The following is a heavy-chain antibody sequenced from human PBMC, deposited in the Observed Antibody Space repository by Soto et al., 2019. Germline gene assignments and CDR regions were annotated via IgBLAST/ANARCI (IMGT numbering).Heavy chain of an antibody. D-gene: IGHD6-13*01. Sequence: QVQLVESGGGVVQPGRSLRLSCAASGFTFSSYGMHWVRQAPGKGLEWVAVIWYDGSNEYYADSVKGRFTISRDNSKNTLYLQMNSLRAEDTAVYYCASTSSSWYGNYYYGMDVWGQGTTVTVSS. V-gene: IGHV3-33*01. CDR1: GFTFSSYG. J-gene: IGHJ6*02. CDR3: ASTSSSWYGNYYYGMDV. CDR2: IWYDGSNE.